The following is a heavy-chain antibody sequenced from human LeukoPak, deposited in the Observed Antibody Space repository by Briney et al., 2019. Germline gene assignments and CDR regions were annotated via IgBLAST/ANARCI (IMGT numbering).Heavy chain of an antibody. CDR2: ITGNGVIT. Sequence: GGSLRLSCVASGFTFNYYPMTWVRQPPGKGLEWVSVITGNGVITYYADSVKGRFSISRDNSKNTVYLEMNSLRAEDTAVYYCAKFGGVVGPDGRWFDAWGQGTLVTVSS. V-gene: IGHV3-23*01. CDR3: AKFGGVVGPDGRWFDA. J-gene: IGHJ5*02. D-gene: IGHD2-2*01. CDR1: GFTFNYYP.